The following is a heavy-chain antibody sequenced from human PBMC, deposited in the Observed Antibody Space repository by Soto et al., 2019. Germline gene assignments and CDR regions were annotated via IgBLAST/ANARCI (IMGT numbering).Heavy chain of an antibody. CDR1: GDSVTSVSDY. CDR3: ARGVGFGYYYYHMDI. V-gene: IGHV4-61*01. CDR2: IYYSGSA. D-gene: IGHD3-10*01. Sequence: SETLSLTCTVSGDSVTSVSDYWSWIRQPPGKGLEWIGYIYYSGSAGYNPSLGSRVTISIDTSKNQFSLKLTSVTAADTAVYYCARGVGFGYYYYHMDIWGQGTTVTVSS. J-gene: IGHJ6*02.